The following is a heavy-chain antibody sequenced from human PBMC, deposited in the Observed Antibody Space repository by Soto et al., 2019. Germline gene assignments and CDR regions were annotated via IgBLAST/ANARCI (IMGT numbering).Heavy chain of an antibody. CDR2: MNPNSGNT. Sequence: ASVKVSCKASGYTFTSYDINWVRQATGQGLEWMGWMNPNSGNTGYAQKFQGRVTMTRDTSTSTVYMELSSLRSEDTAVYYCARVQSDSDYYYGMDVWGQGTTVTVSS. CDR1: GYTFTSYD. V-gene: IGHV1-8*01. CDR3: ARVQSDSDYYYGMDV. J-gene: IGHJ6*02. D-gene: IGHD2-21*02.